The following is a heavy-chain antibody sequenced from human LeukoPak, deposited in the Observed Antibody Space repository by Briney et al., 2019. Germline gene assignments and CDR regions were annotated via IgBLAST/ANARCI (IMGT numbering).Heavy chain of an antibody. CDR2: IYYSGST. J-gene: IGHJ4*02. V-gene: IGHV4-38-2*01. Sequence: GSLRLSCAASGFTFSHYSMNWVRQPPGKGLEWIGSIYYSGSTYYNPSLKSRVTISVDTSKNQFSLKLSSVTAADTAVYYCATGIRFLDYWGQGTLVTVSS. CDR1: GFTFSHYS. D-gene: IGHD3-3*01. CDR3: ATGIRFLDY.